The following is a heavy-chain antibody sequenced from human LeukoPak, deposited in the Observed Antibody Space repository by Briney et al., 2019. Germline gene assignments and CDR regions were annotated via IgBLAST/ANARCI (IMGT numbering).Heavy chain of an antibody. Sequence: RAGRSLRLSCAASGFSFGSYGMHWVRQAPGKGLEWVAVIWFDGSDKYYAGSVTGRFNISRDNSMNTLYLQMNSLRAEDTAVYYCARERSYGSYYYYMDVWGKGTTVTVSS. CDR2: IWFDGSDK. V-gene: IGHV3-33*01. CDR1: GFSFGSYG. CDR3: ARERSYGSYYYYMDV. J-gene: IGHJ6*03. D-gene: IGHD5-18*01.